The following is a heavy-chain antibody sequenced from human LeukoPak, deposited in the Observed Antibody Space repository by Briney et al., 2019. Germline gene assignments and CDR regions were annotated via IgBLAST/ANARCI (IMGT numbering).Heavy chain of an antibody. J-gene: IGHJ4*02. D-gene: IGHD3-10*01. CDR1: GFTFSSYW. CDR3: ARDSALLWFGGDYYFDY. CDR2: IKQDGGEK. V-gene: IGHV3-7*01. Sequence: GGSLRLSCAASGFTFSSYWMTWVRQAPGKGLEWVANIKQDGGEKYYVDSVKGRFTISRDNAQNSLYLQMNSLRAEDTAVYYCARDSALLWFGGDYYFDYWGQGTLVTVPS.